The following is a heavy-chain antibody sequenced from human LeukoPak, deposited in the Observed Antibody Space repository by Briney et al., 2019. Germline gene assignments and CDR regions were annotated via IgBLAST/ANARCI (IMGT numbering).Heavy chain of an antibody. CDR1: GFIFSSYA. Sequence: PGGSLRLSCARSGFIFSSYAMSWVRQAPGKGLEWVSVINGSGGSTYYADSVKGRFTISRDNSKNTLYLQMNSLRAEDTAVYYCAKVPGSGRNTLTKYYFDYWGQGTLVTVSS. V-gene: IGHV3-23*01. CDR3: AKVPGSGRNTLTKYYFDY. J-gene: IGHJ4*02. CDR2: INGSGGST. D-gene: IGHD3-3*01.